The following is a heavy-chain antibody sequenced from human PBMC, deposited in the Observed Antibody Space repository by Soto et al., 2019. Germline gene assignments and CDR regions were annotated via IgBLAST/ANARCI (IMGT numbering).Heavy chain of an antibody. CDR2: ISGSGGST. CDR3: AKDGDYDYVWGSYRRNAPRLTVDY. CDR1: GFTFSSYA. J-gene: IGHJ4*02. Sequence: GGSLRLSCAASGFTFSSYAMSWVRQAPGKGLEWVSAISGSGGSTYYADSVKGRFTISRDNSKNTLYLQMNSLRAEDTAVYYCAKDGDYDYVWGSYRRNAPRLTVDYWGQGTLXTVSS. V-gene: IGHV3-23*01. D-gene: IGHD3-16*02.